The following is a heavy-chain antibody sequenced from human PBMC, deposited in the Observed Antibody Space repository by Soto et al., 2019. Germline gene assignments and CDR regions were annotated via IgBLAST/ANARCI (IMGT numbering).Heavy chain of an antibody. CDR2: INHSGST. Sequence: SETLSLTCAVYGGSFSGYYWSWIRQPPGKGLEWIGEINHSGSTNYNPSLKSRVTISVDTSKNQFSLKLSSVTAADTAVYYCARKGRGYSYGFGSDYWGQGTLVTVSS. V-gene: IGHV4-34*01. CDR3: ARKGRGYSYGFGSDY. D-gene: IGHD5-18*01. J-gene: IGHJ4*02. CDR1: GGSFSGYY.